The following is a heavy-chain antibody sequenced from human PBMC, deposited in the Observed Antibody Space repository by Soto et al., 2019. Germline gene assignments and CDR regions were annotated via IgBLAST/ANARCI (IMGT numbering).Heavy chain of an antibody. CDR3: ARQLSGSYPYDY. D-gene: IGHD3-10*01. J-gene: IGHJ4*02. CDR1: GGSISSGDSS. Sequence: QVQLQESGPGLVKPSQTLSLTCSVSGGSISSGDSSWSWIRQPPGKDLEWIGLISYSGSTSYNPSLKSRVTISLDTSKNQFSLTLSSVTAADTAVYYCARQLSGSYPYDYWGQGTLVTVSS. CDR2: ISYSGST. V-gene: IGHV4-30-4*01.